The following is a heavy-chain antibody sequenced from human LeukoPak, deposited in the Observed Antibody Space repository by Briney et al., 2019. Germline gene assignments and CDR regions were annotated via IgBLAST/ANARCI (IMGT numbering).Heavy chain of an antibody. CDR1: GGSFSGYY. CDR2: IYYSGST. V-gene: IGHV4-59*01. D-gene: IGHD2-2*01. Sequence: SETLSLTCAVEGGSFSGYYWSWIRQPPGKGLEWIGYIYYSGSTNYNPSLKSRVTISVDTSKNQFSLKLSSVTAADTAVYYCARRLRGNTIPAANDYWGQGTLVTVSS. J-gene: IGHJ4*02. CDR3: ARRLRGNTIPAANDY.